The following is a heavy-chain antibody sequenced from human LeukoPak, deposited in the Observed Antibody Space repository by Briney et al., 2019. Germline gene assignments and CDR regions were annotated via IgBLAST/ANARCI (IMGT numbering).Heavy chain of an antibody. J-gene: IGHJ4*02. D-gene: IGHD1-26*01. CDR3: ARDRGSGSYNLYYFDY. V-gene: IGHV4-59*12. Sequence: SETLSLTCTVSGGSISSYYWSWIRQPPGKGLEWIGYIYYSGSTNYNPSLKSRVTISVDTSKNQFSLKLSSVTAADTAVYYCARDRGSGSYNLYYFDYWGQGTLVTVSS. CDR2: IYYSGST. CDR1: GGSISSYY.